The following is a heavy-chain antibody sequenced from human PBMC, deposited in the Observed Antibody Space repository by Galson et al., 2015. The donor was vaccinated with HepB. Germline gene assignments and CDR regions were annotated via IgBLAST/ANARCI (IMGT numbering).Heavy chain of an antibody. V-gene: IGHV3-23*01. CDR2: ITPSGDNT. CDR1: GFTFSYYA. J-gene: IGHJ4*01. CDR3: AKVFPEKTDGWYRQALYYFDS. Sequence: SLRLSCAASGFTFSYYAMSWVRQAPGKGLEWVSAITPSGDNTYSADSMKGRFTISRDNSKNTLFLQMNNLRPDDTAIYFCAKVFPEKTDGWYRQALYYFDSWGHGTRVTVSS. D-gene: IGHD6-19*01.